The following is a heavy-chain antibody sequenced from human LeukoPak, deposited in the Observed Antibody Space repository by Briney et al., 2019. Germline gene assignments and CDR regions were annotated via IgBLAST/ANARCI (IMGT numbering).Heavy chain of an antibody. V-gene: IGHV1-18*01. J-gene: IGHJ4*02. CDR2: ISAYNGNT. CDR1: GYTFTSYG. CDR3: ASGSFEVVTAMSYFDY. Sequence: ASVKVSCKASGYTFTSYGISWVRQAPGQGLEWMGWISAYNGNTNYAQKFQGRVTMTRNTSISTAYMELSSLRSEDTAVYYCASGSFEVVTAMSYFDYWGQGTLVTVSS. D-gene: IGHD2-21*02.